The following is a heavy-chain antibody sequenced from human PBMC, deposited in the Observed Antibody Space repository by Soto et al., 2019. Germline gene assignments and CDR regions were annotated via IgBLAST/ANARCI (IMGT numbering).Heavy chain of an antibody. Sequence: SETLSLTCTVSGDSISGYYWGWIRQPPGKGLEWIGYIYESGSTNYNPSLKSRVTMSIDTSKNQFSLKLSSVTAADTAVYYCARSGRSGYNYYYGMDVWGQGTTVTV. CDR2: IYESGST. J-gene: IGHJ6*02. CDR3: ARSGRSGYNYYYGMDV. D-gene: IGHD3-3*01. CDR1: GDSISGYY. V-gene: IGHV4-59*01.